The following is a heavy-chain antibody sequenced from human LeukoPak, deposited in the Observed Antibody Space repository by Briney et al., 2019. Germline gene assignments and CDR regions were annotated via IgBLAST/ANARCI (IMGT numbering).Heavy chain of an antibody. J-gene: IGHJ4*02. CDR1: GFTFSSYA. CDR2: VKQDGSEK. V-gene: IGHV3-7*01. D-gene: IGHD3-22*01. Sequence: GGSLRLSCAASGFTFSSYAMTWVRQAPGKGLEWVANVKQDGSEKYYVDSVKGRFTISRDNAKNSLYLRMNSLRAEDTAVYYCARQVVRYYDSSGYYYFDYWGQGTLVTVSS. CDR3: ARQVVRYYDSSGYYYFDY.